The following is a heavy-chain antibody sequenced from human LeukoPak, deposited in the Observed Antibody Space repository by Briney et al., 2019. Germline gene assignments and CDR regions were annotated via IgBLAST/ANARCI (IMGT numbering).Heavy chain of an antibody. CDR3: ARGDRYDWDYYYYMDV. J-gene: IGHJ6*03. CDR2: IIGSGGST. V-gene: IGHV3-23*01. D-gene: IGHD1-20*01. Sequence: GGSLRLSCTASGFTFSSYAMSWVRQAPGKGLEWVSGIIGSGGSTYYADSVKGRFTISRDNSKNTLYLQMNSLRAEDTAVHYCARGDRYDWDYYYYMDVWGKGTTVTISS. CDR1: GFTFSSYA.